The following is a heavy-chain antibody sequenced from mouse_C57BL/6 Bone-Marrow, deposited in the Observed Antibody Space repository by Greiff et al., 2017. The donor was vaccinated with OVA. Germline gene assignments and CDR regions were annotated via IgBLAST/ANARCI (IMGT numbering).Heavy chain of an antibody. CDR3: ARDHYGRSYQFAY. CDR2: IYPGSGST. D-gene: IGHD1-1*01. Sequence: QVQLQQPGAELVKPGASVQMSCQASGYTFTSYWITWVKQRPGQGLEWIGDIYPGSGSTNYNEKFKSKATLTVDTSSSTAYMQLSSLTSEDSAVYYCARDHYGRSYQFAYWGQGTLVTVSA. V-gene: IGHV1-55*01. CDR1: GYTFTSYW. J-gene: IGHJ3*01.